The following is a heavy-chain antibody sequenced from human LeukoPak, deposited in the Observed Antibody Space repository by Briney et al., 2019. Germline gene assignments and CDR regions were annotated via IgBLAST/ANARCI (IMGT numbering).Heavy chain of an antibody. CDR1: GLTFTDFW. Sequence: PGGSLRLSCAASGLTFTDFWMNWVRLAPGRGLEWLANIKPAGNEKYYVDSVKGRFAISRDNAKNEVYLEMNSLRAEDTGVYYCSGRDSSRSPRAYWGQGSLVRVSS. J-gene: IGHJ4*02. CDR2: IKPAGNEK. D-gene: IGHD2-2*01. V-gene: IGHV3-7*01. CDR3: SGRDSSRSPRAY.